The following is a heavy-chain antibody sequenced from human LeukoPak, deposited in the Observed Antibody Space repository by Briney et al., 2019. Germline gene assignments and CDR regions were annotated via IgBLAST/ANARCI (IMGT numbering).Heavy chain of an antibody. CDR3: ARGQGNFDY. V-gene: IGHV3-23*01. CDR2: ISGTGHST. CDR1: GFTFSSNA. Sequence: GGSLRLSCAASGFTFSSNAMSWVRQAPGKGLEWVSAISGTGHSTYYADPVKGRFTISRDNSKNTLYLQMNSLRAEDTAVYYCARGQGNFDYWGQGTLVTVSS. J-gene: IGHJ4*02.